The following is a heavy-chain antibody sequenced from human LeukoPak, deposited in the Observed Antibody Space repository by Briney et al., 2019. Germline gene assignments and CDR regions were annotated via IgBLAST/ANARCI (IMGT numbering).Heavy chain of an antibody. CDR1: GFTVSSNY. J-gene: IGHJ4*02. Sequence: PGGSLRLSCAASGFTVSSNYMSWVRQAPGKGLEWVSVIYSGGTTYYADSVKGRFTISRDNSKNTLYLQMNSLRAEDTAVHYCASRRDYSNLYYFDYWGQGTLVAVSS. V-gene: IGHV3-53*01. D-gene: IGHD4-11*01. CDR2: IYSGGTT. CDR3: ASRRDYSNLYYFDY.